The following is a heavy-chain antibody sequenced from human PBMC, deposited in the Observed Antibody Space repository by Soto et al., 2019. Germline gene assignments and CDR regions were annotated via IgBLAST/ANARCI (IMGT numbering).Heavy chain of an antibody. CDR2: ISYDGSNK. D-gene: IGHD6-19*01. V-gene: IGHV3-30*18. CDR1: GFTFSSYS. Sequence: GGSLRLSCAASGFTFSSYSMNWFRQAPGKGLEWVAVISYDGSNKYYADSVKGRFTISRDNSKNTLYLQMNSLRAEDTAVYYCAKENRWDSSGWYRGMDVWGQGTTVTVSS. CDR3: AKENRWDSSGWYRGMDV. J-gene: IGHJ6*02.